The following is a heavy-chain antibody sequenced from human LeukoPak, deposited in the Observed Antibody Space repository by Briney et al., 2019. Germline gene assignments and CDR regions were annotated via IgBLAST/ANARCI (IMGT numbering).Heavy chain of an antibody. CDR1: GFTFSSYA. CDR2: ISGSGGST. V-gene: IGHV3-23*01. J-gene: IGHJ3*02. Sequence: PGGSLRLSCAASGFTFSSYAMSWVRQAPGKGLEWVSAISGSGGSTYYADSVKGRFTISRDNSKDTLYLQMNSLRAEDTAVYYCADLPPSPGGYFDWLPNRGDAFDIWGQGTMVTVSS. D-gene: IGHD3-9*01. CDR3: ADLPPSPGGYFDWLPNRGDAFDI.